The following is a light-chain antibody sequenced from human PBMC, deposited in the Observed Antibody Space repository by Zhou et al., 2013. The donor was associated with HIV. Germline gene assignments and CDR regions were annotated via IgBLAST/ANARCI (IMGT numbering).Light chain of an antibody. J-gene: IGKJ1*01. V-gene: IGKV3-11*01. CDR3: HQYGNSPQT. CDR1: QSVSSS. Sequence: EFVLTQSPATLSLSPGERATLSCRASQSVSSSLAWYQQKPGQAPRLLIYDASNRAAGIPARFSGSGSGTDFTLTISRLEPEDFAVYFCHQYGNSPQTFGHGTKVEIK. CDR2: DAS.